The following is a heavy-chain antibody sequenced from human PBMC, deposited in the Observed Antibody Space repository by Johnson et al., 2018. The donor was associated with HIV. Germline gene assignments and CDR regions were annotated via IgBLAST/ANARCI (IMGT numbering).Heavy chain of an antibody. D-gene: IGHD2/OR15-2a*01. J-gene: IGHJ3*02. V-gene: IGHV3-30*03. CDR1: GLTFSSYG. CDR2: ISYDGSKK. CDR3: ATNRGGAFDI. Sequence: QVQLVESGGGVVQPGGSLRLSCAASGLTFSSYGMHWVRQAPGKGLEWVAVISYDGSKKYYADSVKGRFTISRDNSKNTLYLQMNSLRAEDTAVYYCATNRGGAFDIWGQGTLVTVSS.